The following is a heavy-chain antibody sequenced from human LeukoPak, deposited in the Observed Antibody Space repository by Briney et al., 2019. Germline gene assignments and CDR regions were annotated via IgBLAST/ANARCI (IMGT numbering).Heavy chain of an antibody. J-gene: IGHJ5*02. Sequence: PGGSLRLSCAASEFTFSNYAMTWVRQAPGKGPEWVSTITSGGSIFYADSVKGRFAISRDNSKNTLYLQMNSLRVEDTAVYYCARGVGTSWFDPWGQGTLVTVSS. CDR3: ARGVGTSWFDP. V-gene: IGHV3-23*01. D-gene: IGHD2-2*01. CDR1: EFTFSNYA. CDR2: ITSGGSI.